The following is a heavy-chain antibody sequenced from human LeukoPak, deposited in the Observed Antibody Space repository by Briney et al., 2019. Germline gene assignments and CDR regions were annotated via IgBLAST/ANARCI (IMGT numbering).Heavy chain of an antibody. V-gene: IGHV3-74*01. D-gene: IGHD3-10*01. Sequence: PGWALRLSCEASGRTFSNSWMHGLRQAPGKGLVGVARSNKEGTTISYADSVKGRFTIPSDNANNTLYLQVNGLRAGDTAVSYCARLSGLGMNEYYQHWGQGTLVTVAS. CDR2: SNKEGTTI. J-gene: IGHJ1*01. CDR1: GRTFSNSW. CDR3: ARLSGLGMNEYYQH.